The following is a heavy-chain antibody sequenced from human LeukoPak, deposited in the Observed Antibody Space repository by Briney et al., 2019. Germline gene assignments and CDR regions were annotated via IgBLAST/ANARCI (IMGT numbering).Heavy chain of an antibody. J-gene: IGHJ6*02. CDR3: ARQNYYGSGSYFAYYYGMDV. CDR2: MNPNSGNT. V-gene: IGHV1-8*01. CDR1: GYTFTSYD. Sequence: ASVKVSCKASGYTFTSYDINWVRQATGQGLEWMGWMNPNSGNTGYAQKFQGRVTMTRNTSISTAYMELSSLRSEDTAVYYCARQNYYGSGSYFAYYYGMDVWGPGTTVTVSS. D-gene: IGHD3-10*01.